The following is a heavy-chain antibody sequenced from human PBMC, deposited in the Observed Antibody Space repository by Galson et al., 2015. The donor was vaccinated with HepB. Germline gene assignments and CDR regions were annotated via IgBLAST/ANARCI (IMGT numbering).Heavy chain of an antibody. D-gene: IGHD3-22*01. CDR2: INAGKGNT. J-gene: IGHJ3*02. Sequence: SVKVSCKASGYTFTNYAMHWVRQAPGQRLEWMGWINAGKGNTKYSQKFQDRVTITRDTSASTAYMELSSLRSEDTAVYYCARSAYDSSGYFKKAFDIWGQGTMVTVSS. CDR1: GYTFTNYA. CDR3: ARSAYDSSGYFKKAFDI. V-gene: IGHV1-3*01.